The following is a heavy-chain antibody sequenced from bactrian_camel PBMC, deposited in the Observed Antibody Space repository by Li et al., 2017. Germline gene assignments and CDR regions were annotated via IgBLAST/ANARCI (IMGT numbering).Heavy chain of an antibody. CDR2: IESDGST. CDR3: AADCPTVGGGSRAAVFGY. D-gene: IGHD2*01. J-gene: IGHJ6*01. Sequence: VQLVESGGGSVQVGGSLRLSCVASGDTIGRYCMGWFRQIPDKEREAVAGIESDGSTSYADSVKGRFTISQDNAKNTLYLQMNSLKPEDTAMYYCAADCPTVGGGSRAAVFGYWGQGTQVTVS. CDR1: GDTIGRYC. V-gene: IGHV3S55*01.